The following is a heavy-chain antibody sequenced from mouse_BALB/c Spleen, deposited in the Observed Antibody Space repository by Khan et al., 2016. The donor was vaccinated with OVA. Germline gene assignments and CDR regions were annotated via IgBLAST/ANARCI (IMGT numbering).Heavy chain of an antibody. CDR3: WILL. Sequence: EVKLEESGGGLVQPGGSMKLSCVASGFTFSNYWMNWVRQSPEKGLEWVAEIRLKSDDYVTHYAEPVKGRFTISRDDSQSSVYLTMINFRAQDTGIYYCWILLWGQGTTLTVSS. CDR1: GFTFSNYW. V-gene: IGHV6-6*02. CDR2: IRLKSDDYVT. J-gene: IGHJ2*01.